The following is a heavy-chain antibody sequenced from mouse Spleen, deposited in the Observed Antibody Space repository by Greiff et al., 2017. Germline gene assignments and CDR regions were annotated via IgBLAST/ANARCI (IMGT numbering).Heavy chain of an antibody. Sequence: VQLQQSGAELVRPGASVTLSCKASGYTFTDYEMHWVKQTPVHGLEWIGAIDPETGGTAYNQKFKGKAILTADKSSSTAYMELRSLTSEDSAVYYCTRFDTVVANFDYWGQGTTLTVSS. CDR2: IDPETGGT. CDR1: GYTFTDYE. V-gene: IGHV1-15*01. J-gene: IGHJ2*01. CDR3: TRFDTVVANFDY. D-gene: IGHD1-1*01.